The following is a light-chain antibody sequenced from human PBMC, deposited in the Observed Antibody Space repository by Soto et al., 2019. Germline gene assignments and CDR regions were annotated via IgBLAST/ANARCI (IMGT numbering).Light chain of an antibody. CDR1: SSDVGSYNL. J-gene: IGLJ1*01. CDR2: EGS. CDR3: CSYAGSSTYV. V-gene: IGLV2-23*01. Sequence: VSGSPGQSITISCTGTSSDVGSYNLVSWYQQHPGKAPKLMIYEGSKRPSGVSNRFSGSKSGNTASLTISGLQAEDEADYYCCSYAGSSTYVFGTGTKSPA.